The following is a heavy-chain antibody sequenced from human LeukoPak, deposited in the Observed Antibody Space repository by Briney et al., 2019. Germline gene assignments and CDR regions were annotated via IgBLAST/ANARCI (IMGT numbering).Heavy chain of an antibody. V-gene: IGHV3-21*01. J-gene: IGHJ6*03. D-gene: IGHD1-26*01. Sequence: GGSLRLSCAASGFTFSNYNMNWVRQAPGRAMEWVSSITSSGTYIFYADSVKGRFTISRDNAKNSLYLQMDSLGPEDTAVYYCARDPYSGNYGNDYYYYMDVWGKGTTVTISS. CDR1: GFTFSNYN. CDR2: ITSSGTYI. CDR3: ARDPYSGNYGNDYYYYMDV.